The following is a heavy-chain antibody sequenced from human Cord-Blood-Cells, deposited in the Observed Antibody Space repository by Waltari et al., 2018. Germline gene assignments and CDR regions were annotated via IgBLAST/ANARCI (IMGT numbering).Heavy chain of an antibody. D-gene: IGHD3-3*01. CDR2: INPSGGST. CDR3: ARDTIFGVVIY. J-gene: IGHJ4*02. Sequence: QVQLVQAGAEVKKPGASVKVSCKASGYPFTSYYMHWVRQAPGQGLEWMGIINPSGGSTSYAQKFQGRVTMTRDTSTSTVYMELSSLRSEDTAVYYCARDTIFGVVIYWGQGTLVTVSS. V-gene: IGHV1-46*01. CDR1: GYPFTSYY.